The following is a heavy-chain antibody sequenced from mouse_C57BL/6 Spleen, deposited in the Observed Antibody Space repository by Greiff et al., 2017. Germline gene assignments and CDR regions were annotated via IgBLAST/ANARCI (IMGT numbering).Heavy chain of an antibody. V-gene: IGHV1-80*01. D-gene: IGHD1-1*01. J-gene: IGHJ4*01. Sequence: QVQLKQSGAELVKPGASVKISCKASGYAFSSYWMNWVKQRPGKGLEWIGQIYPGDGDTNYNGKFKGKATLTADKSSSTAYMQLSSLTSEDSAVYFCARNGITTSPMDYWGQGTSVTVSS. CDR3: ARNGITTSPMDY. CDR2: IYPGDGDT. CDR1: GYAFSSYW.